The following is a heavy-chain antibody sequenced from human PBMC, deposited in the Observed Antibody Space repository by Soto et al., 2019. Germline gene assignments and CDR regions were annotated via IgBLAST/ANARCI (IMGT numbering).Heavy chain of an antibody. J-gene: IGHJ4*02. CDR2: ISYDGSNK. CDR3: ARGKLRLGELSLYGPLLDY. V-gene: IGHV3-30-3*01. Sequence: QVQLVESGGGVVQPGRSLRLSCAASGFTFSSYAMHWVRQAPGKGLEWVAVISYDGSNKYYADSVKGRFTISRDNSKNTLYLQMNSLRAEDTAVYYGARGKLRLGELSLYGPLLDYWGQGTLVTVSS. CDR1: GFTFSSYA. D-gene: IGHD3-16*02.